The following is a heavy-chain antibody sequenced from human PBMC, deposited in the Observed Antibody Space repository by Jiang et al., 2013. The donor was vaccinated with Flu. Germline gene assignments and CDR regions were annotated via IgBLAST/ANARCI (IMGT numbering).Heavy chain of an antibody. CDR3: ARVTYYYDSSGYYYVSMFDY. CDR1: GGSISSGGYY. CDR2: IYYSGST. Sequence: PGLVKPSQTLSLTCTVSGGSISSGGYYWSWIRQHPGKGLEWIGYIYYSGSTYYNPSLKSRVTISVDTSKNQFSLKLSSVTAADTAVYYCARVTYYYDSSGYYYVSMFDYWGQGTLVTVSS. V-gene: IGHV4-31*03. D-gene: IGHD3-22*01. J-gene: IGHJ4*02.